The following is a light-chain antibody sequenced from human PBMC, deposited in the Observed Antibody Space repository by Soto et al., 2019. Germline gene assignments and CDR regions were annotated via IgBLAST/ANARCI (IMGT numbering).Light chain of an antibody. Sequence: QSVLTQSPSVSGAPGQRVTISCTGSSSNIGAGYDVHWYQQLPGTAPKLLIYGNSNRPSGVPDRFSGSKSGTPASLAITGLQAEDEADYYCQSYDSSLSTYVFGTGTKVTVL. CDR2: GNS. CDR3: QSYDSSLSTYV. CDR1: SSNIGAGYD. J-gene: IGLJ1*01. V-gene: IGLV1-40*01.